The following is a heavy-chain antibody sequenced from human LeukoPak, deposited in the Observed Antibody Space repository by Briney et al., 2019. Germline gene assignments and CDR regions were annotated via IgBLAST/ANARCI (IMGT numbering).Heavy chain of an antibody. Sequence: GWSLTLSCASSRWTVSRKYMSELRQAPGKELEWVSIINTVGAPFYADSVRVRFTISRDTSENTLFLKMNRLRAEDTAVYYCVRQPYSSNNWGQGTLVTVSS. D-gene: IGHD6-13*01. J-gene: IGHJ4*02. V-gene: IGHV3-66*04. CDR1: RWTVSRKY. CDR2: INTVGAP. CDR3: VRQPYSSNN.